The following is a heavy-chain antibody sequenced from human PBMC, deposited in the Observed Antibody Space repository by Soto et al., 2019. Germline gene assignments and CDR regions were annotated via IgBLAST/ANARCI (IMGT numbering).Heavy chain of an antibody. CDR3: VRTYSSGWYPSYYFDS. CDR2: MYYTGSF. Sequence: SETLSLTCSVSGGYFSSDNYYWGWIRQPPGEGLEWLGSMYYTGSFHYNPSLKGRVAISVDTSKSRFSLRLTSVTAADTAVYYCVRTYSSGWYPSYYFDSWGHGNLVT. V-gene: IGHV4-39*01. D-gene: IGHD6-19*01. J-gene: IGHJ4*01. CDR1: GGYFSSDNYY.